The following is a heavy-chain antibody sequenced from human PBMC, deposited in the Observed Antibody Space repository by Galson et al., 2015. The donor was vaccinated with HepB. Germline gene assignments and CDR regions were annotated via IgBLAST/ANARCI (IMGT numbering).Heavy chain of an antibody. CDR2: FDPEDGET. Sequence: SVKVSCKVSGYTLTELSMHWVRQAPGKGLEWMGGFDPEDGETIYAQKFQGRVTMTEDTSTDTAYMELSSLRSEDTAVYYCATAVVGATISTYYFDYWGQGTLVTVSS. D-gene: IGHD1-26*01. CDR1: GYTLTELS. CDR3: ATAVVGATISTYYFDY. V-gene: IGHV1-24*01. J-gene: IGHJ4*02.